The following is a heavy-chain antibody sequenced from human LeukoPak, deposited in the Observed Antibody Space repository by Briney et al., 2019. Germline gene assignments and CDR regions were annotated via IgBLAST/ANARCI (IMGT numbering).Heavy chain of an antibody. Sequence: GGSLRLSCAASGLTFDDYGMNWVRQAPGKGLEWVSGINWNGGRTGYADSVKGRLTISRDNAKNSLYLQMNSLRAEDTALYYCASTIFGGFDPWGQGTLVTVSS. J-gene: IGHJ5*02. CDR1: GLTFDDYG. CDR2: INWNGGRT. V-gene: IGHV3-20*04. CDR3: ASTIFGGFDP. D-gene: IGHD3-3*01.